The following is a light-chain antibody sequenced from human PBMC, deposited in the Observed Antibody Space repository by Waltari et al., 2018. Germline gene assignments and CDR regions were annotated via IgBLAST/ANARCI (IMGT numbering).Light chain of an antibody. CDR1: QSVLYSSNNNNY. CDR3: QQYYGTPLT. CDR2: WAS. Sequence: DIVMTQSPDSLAVSLGERATINCKSSQSVLYSSNNNNYVAWYQQRPGQPPKLLIYWASTRESGVPDRFSGSGSGTDFTLTISSLQAEDVAVYYCQQYYGTPLTFGGGTKVEIK. V-gene: IGKV4-1*01. J-gene: IGKJ4*01.